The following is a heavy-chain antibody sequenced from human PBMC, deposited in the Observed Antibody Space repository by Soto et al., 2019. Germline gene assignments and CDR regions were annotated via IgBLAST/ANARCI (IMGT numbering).Heavy chain of an antibody. V-gene: IGHV4-34*01. CDR3: ARACDYYGSSGDGFDR. J-gene: IGHJ2*01. CDR1: GASFSGYY. Sequence: SETLSLTCAVHGASFSGYYWSWIRQPRGNGLEWIGEINHSGSTNYNPSLKSRVTISVDTSKNQFSLELSSVTAANTAVYYFARACDYYGSSGDGFDRWGRGSMVTVS. D-gene: IGHD3-22*01. CDR2: INHSGST.